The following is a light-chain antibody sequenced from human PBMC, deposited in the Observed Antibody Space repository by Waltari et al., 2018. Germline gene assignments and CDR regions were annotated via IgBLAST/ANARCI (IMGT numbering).Light chain of an antibody. Sequence: QSVLTQPPSASGTPGQTVTISCSGNTSNIGQSTVSWYQQVPGTAPKLLIYKNDERPSGGPGRFSGSKSGTSASLAISGLQSDDDSDYFCATWDVTLNGVVFGGGTRLTVL. J-gene: IGLJ3*02. V-gene: IGLV1-44*01. CDR2: KND. CDR1: TSNIGQST. CDR3: ATWDVTLNGVV.